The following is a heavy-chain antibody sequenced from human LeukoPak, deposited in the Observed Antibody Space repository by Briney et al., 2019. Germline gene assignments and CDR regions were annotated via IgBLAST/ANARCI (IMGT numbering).Heavy chain of an antibody. Sequence: ASVKVSCKASGGTFSRFTISRVRQAPGQGFEWMGGITPIFGTANFAQKFQGRVSITADGSTSTAFMELSSLRSEDTAVYYCAREWGLESSGYYYAYWGQGTLVTVSS. CDR2: ITPIFGTA. CDR3: AREWGLESSGYYYAY. V-gene: IGHV1-69*13. J-gene: IGHJ4*02. CDR1: GGTFSRFT. D-gene: IGHD3-22*01.